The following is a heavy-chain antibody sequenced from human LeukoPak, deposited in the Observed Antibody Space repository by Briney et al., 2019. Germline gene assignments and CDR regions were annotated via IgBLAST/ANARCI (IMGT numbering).Heavy chain of an antibody. CDR2: IRSKAYGGTI. Sequence: GGPLRLSCTASGFTFGDYAMTWVRQAPGKGLEWVGFIRSKAYGGTIEYAASVKGRFIISRDDSKSIAYLQMNSLKTEDTAVFYCTRDCSSTSCFYGMDVWGQGTTVTVSS. CDR3: TRDCSSTSCFYGMDV. D-gene: IGHD2-2*01. V-gene: IGHV3-49*04. CDR1: GFTFGDYA. J-gene: IGHJ6*02.